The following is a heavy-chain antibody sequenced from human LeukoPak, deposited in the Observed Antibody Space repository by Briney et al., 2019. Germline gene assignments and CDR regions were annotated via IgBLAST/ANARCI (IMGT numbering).Heavy chain of an antibody. V-gene: IGHV3-21*04. D-gene: IGHD2-15*01. Sequence: GGSLRLSCAASGFTFSRYSMNWVRQAPGKGLEWVSSISTGSSYIYYADSLKGRFTISRDSSKNTLYLQMNSLRAGDAAVYYCAKAPVTSCRGAFCYPLDSWGQGTLVTVSS. CDR1: GFTFSRYS. CDR2: ISTGSSYI. CDR3: AKAPVTSCRGAFCYPLDS. J-gene: IGHJ4*02.